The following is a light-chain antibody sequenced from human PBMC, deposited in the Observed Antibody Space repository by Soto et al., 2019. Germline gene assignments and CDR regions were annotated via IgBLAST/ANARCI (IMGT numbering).Light chain of an antibody. CDR3: QQYKIWPLT. J-gene: IGKJ4*01. Sequence: EVVMTQSPATLSVSPGDGATLSCRASQSVHNNLAWYQQKPGQAPRLLIFDTSTRATDIPVRFTGGGSGTEFTLTISRLQSEDSAVYYCQQYKIWPLTFGGGTKVEIK. CDR1: QSVHNN. CDR2: DTS. V-gene: IGKV3-15*01.